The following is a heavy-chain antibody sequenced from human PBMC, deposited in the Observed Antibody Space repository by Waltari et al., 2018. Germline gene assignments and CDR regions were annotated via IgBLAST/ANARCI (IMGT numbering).Heavy chain of an antibody. CDR1: GGTFGSYS. Sequence: QVHLIQSGAEGKKPGSSMKVSCKASGGTFGSYSLAWVRQAGQGLEWLGGVIPIFGTPQYAHNFQGRVTLTADASTTTVYLELSGLRSEDTAIYYCARRNLGFAFDVWGQGTLVIVSS. CDR3: ARRNLGFAFDV. J-gene: IGHJ3*01. D-gene: IGHD1-26*01. CDR2: VIPIFGTP. V-gene: IGHV1-69*12.